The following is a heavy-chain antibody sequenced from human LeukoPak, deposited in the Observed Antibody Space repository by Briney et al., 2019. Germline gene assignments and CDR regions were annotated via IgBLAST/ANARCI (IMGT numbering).Heavy chain of an antibody. D-gene: IGHD3-10*01. Sequence: GGSLRLSCAASGFTFDDYAMHWVRQAPGKGLEWVSGISWNSGSIGYADSVKGRFTISRDNAKNSLYLQMNSLRAEDTALYYCANLFGSESDMFYMDVWGKGTTVTVSS. CDR1: GFTFDDYA. V-gene: IGHV3-9*01. J-gene: IGHJ6*03. CDR2: ISWNSGSI. CDR3: ANLFGSESDMFYMDV.